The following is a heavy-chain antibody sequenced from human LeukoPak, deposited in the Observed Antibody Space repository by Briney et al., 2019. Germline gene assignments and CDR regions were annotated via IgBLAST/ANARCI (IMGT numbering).Heavy chain of an antibody. CDR2: ISWNSGSI. CDR3: TKGGGSEFLGGWYTSTWYLEYFHY. D-gene: IGHD6-13*01. V-gene: IGHV3-9*01. J-gene: IGHJ1*01. Sequence: GGSLRLSCAASGFTFDDYAMHWVRQAPGKGLEWVSGISWNSGSIEYADSVKGRFTISRDNTKNSLYLQMHTLRAEDTALYYCTKGGGSEFLGGWYTSTWYLEYFHYWGQGTLVTVSS. CDR1: GFTFDDYA.